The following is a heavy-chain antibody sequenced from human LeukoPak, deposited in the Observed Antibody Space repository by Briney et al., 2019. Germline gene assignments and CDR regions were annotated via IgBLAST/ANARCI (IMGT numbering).Heavy chain of an antibody. CDR2: TYYRSKWYN. J-gene: IGHJ4*02. Sequence: SQTLSLTCAISGDSVSSKSVAWNWIRQSPSRGLEWLGRTYYRSKWYNDYAVSVKSRITINPDTSKNQFSLQLNSVTPEDTAVYYCARGDVLRYFDWFGFDYWGQGTLVTVSS. CDR3: ARGDVLRYFDWFGFDY. D-gene: IGHD3-9*01. CDR1: GDSVSSKSVA. V-gene: IGHV6-1*01.